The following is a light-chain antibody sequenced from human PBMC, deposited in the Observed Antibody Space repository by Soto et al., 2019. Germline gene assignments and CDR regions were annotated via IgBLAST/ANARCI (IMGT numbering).Light chain of an antibody. CDR1: QSIFNY. CDR3: QKYNSDPRT. CDR2: AAS. Sequence: DIPMTQSPSSLSASIGDRVTITCRASQSIFNYLAWYQKKPGQVPKLLIYAASTLQSGVPSRFSGSGSGTDFTLTISGLLPEDVATYYCQKYNSDPRTFGPGTKVEIK. J-gene: IGKJ1*01. V-gene: IGKV1-27*01.